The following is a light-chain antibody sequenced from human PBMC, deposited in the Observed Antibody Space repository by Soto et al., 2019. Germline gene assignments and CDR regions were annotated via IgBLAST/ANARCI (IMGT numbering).Light chain of an antibody. CDR1: QSVGSN. CDR3: QQYNERTPSP. Sequence: EIVMTQSPSTLSVSPGERATLSCRASQSVGSNVAWYQQKPGQGPRLLIYGASSRATGLPARVSGSGSGTDFTLTISSLQSDDVGIYYCQQYNERTPSPFGQGTKVDIK. V-gene: IGKV3-15*01. J-gene: IGKJ1*01. CDR2: GAS.